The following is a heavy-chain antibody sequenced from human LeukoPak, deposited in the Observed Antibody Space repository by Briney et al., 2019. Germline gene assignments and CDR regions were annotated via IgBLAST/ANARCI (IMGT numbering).Heavy chain of an antibody. CDR3: AHTLSYDYVWGSYRGYYFDY. V-gene: IGHV2-5*02. J-gene: IGHJ4*02. CDR1: GFSFSTSGVG. CDR2: IYWDDDK. Sequence: ESGPTLVNPTQTLTLTCTFSGFSFSTSGVGVGWIRQPPGRALECLAVIYWDDDKRYSPSLKSRLTITKATSKNQVVLTMTNMDPVGTATYYCAHTLSYDYVWGSYRGYYFDYWGQGTLVTVSS. D-gene: IGHD3-16*02.